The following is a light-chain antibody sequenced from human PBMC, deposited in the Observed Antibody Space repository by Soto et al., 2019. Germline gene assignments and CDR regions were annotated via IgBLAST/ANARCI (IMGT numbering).Light chain of an antibody. CDR3: QQYNNWPRT. CDR1: QSLTNSF. V-gene: IGKV3-20*01. Sequence: EFVLTQSPGTLSLSPGERATLSCRASQSLTNSFMAWYQQKPGQAPRLLIYDTSSRASGIPDRFSGSGSGTDFTLTISRLETEDFAVFYCQQYNNWPRTFGQGTKVDIK. J-gene: IGKJ1*01. CDR2: DTS.